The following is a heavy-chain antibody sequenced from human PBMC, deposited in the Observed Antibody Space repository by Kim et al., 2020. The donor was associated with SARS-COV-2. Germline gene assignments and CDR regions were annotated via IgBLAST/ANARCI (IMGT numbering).Heavy chain of an antibody. J-gene: IGHJ6*02. V-gene: IGHV3-23*03. Sequence: YADPVKGRLTISRENSKNTLYLQMNSLRAEDTAVYYCAKLGGYYYGMDVWGQGTTVTVSS. CDR3: AKLGGYYYGMDV. D-gene: IGHD1-26*01.